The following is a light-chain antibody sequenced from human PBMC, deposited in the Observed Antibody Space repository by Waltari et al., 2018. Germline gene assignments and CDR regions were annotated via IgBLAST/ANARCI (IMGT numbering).Light chain of an antibody. CDR1: QSVLYSSNNKNY. V-gene: IGKV4-1*01. J-gene: IGKJ1*01. Sequence: DIVMTQSPDSLAVSLGERATINCKSSQSVLYSSNNKNYLAWYQQKPGQPPNLLIYWASTRESGVPDRFSGSGSGTDFTLTISSLQAEDVAVYYCQQYYSTPWTFGLGTKVEIK. CDR3: QQYYSTPWT. CDR2: WAS.